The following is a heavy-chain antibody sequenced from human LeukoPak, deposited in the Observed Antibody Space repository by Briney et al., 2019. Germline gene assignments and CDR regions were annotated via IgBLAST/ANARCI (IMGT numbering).Heavy chain of an antibody. J-gene: IGHJ4*02. Sequence: GSLRLSCAASGFTFRSFWMSWVRQAPGKGLEWLGHINQEASRTDHADSVKGRFTISRDNARNLLYLHMSSLRAEDTAVYYCAKYLSRAFDSWGQGILVSVSS. CDR3: AKYLSRAFDS. CDR1: GFTFRSFW. D-gene: IGHD2/OR15-2a*01. CDR2: INQEASRT. V-gene: IGHV3-7*01.